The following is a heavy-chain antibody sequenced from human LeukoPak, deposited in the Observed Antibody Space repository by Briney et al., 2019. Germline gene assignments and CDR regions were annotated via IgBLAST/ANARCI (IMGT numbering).Heavy chain of an antibody. CDR2: IYPGDSDT. V-gene: IGHV5-51*01. CDR1: GYSFTSYW. D-gene: IGHD3-3*01. CDR3: ARRGHYDFWSGYLNWFDP. J-gene: IGHJ5*02. Sequence: GESLKISCKGSGYSFTSYWIGWVRQMPGKGLEWMGIIYPGDSDTRYSPSFQGQVTISADKSISTAYLRWSSLKASDTAMYYCARRGHYDFWSGYLNWFDPWGQGTLVTVSS.